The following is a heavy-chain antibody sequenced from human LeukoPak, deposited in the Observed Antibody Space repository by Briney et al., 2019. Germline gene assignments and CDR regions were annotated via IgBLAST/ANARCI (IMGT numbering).Heavy chain of an antibody. CDR2: ISSDGRRT. J-gene: IGHJ4*02. CDR1: GLTFSRYG. D-gene: IGHD2-21*01. V-gene: IGHV3-64D*06. CDR3: VKDYVADY. Sequence: PGGSLRPSCSVSGLTFSRYGMHWVRQAPGKGLEYVSTISSDGRRTYYADSVKGRFTISRDNSKNTLYLQMSSLRGEDTAVFYCVKDYVADYWGQGTLVTVSS.